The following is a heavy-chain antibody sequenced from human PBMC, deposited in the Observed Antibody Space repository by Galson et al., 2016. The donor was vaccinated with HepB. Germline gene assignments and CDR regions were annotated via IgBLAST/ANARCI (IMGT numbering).Heavy chain of an antibody. Sequence: SLRLSCAASGFTFSSHAMNWVRQAPGKGLEWVSYISSSSSYIYYADAVKGRFIISRDNAKKSLYLQMNSLRDEDTAVYYCERDALSCYYARDFFDIWGQGTMVTVSS. CDR1: GFTFSSHA. CDR2: ISSSSSYI. D-gene: IGHD2-21*01. J-gene: IGHJ3*02. V-gene: IGHV3-21*01. CDR3: ERDALSCYYARDFFDI.